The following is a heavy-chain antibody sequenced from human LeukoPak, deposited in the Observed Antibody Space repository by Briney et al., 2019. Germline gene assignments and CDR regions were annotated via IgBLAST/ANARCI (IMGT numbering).Heavy chain of an antibody. Sequence: SETLSLTCTVSGGSISSSSYYRGWVRQPPGKGLGWIESIYYSGSTYYNPSLKSRVTISVDTSKNQFSLKLSSVTAADTAVYYCAGQGSGYYWGKYYFDYWGQGTLVTVSP. D-gene: IGHD3-22*01. V-gene: IGHV4-39*01. CDR1: GGSISSSSYY. CDR3: AGQGSGYYWGKYYFDY. CDR2: IYYSGST. J-gene: IGHJ4*02.